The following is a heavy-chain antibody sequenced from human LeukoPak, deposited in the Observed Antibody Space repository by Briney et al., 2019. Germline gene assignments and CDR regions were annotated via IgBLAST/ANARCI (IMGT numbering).Heavy chain of an antibody. J-gene: IGHJ4*02. CDR2: ISGSGGST. CDR3: AKTGSLWFGELLPLG. Sequence: ETLSLTCAVYGGSFSGYYWSWIRQPPGKGLEWVSAISGSGGSTYYADSVKGRFTISRDNSKNTLYLQMNSLRAEDTAVYYCAKTGSLWFGELLPLGWGQGTLVTVSS. CDR1: GGSFSGYY. V-gene: IGHV3-23*01. D-gene: IGHD3-10*01.